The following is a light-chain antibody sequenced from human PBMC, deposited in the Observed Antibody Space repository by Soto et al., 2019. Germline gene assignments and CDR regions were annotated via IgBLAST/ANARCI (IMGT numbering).Light chain of an antibody. CDR2: WAS. V-gene: IGKV4-1*01. CDR1: QSVLYSSNNKNF. Sequence: DIVMTQSPDSLAVSLGARATINCKSSQSVLYSSNNKNFLAWYQQKPGQPPKLLIYWASFRESGVPDRFTGRGSETDFTLTISSLQAEDVAVYYCQQYYTTPTFGGGTKVDIK. CDR3: QQYYTTPT. J-gene: IGKJ4*01.